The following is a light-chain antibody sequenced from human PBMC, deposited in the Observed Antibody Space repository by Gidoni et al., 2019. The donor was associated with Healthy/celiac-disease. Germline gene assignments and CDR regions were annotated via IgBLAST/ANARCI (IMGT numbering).Light chain of an antibody. J-gene: IGLJ3*02. V-gene: IGLV4-69*01. CDR3: QTWGTGVWV. CDR2: LNSDGSH. Sequence: QLVLTQSRSASASLGASVKLTCTLSSGHSSYAIAWHQQQPEKGPRYLMNLNSDGSHSKGDGIPDRFSGSSSGAARYLTISSLQSEDEAYYYCQTWGTGVWVFGGGTKLTVL. CDR1: SGHSSYA.